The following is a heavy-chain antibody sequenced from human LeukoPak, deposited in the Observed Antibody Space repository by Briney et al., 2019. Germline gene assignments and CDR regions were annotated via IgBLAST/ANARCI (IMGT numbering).Heavy chain of an antibody. Sequence: GGSLRLSCAPSGFTFSSYRMSGVRQAPGKGLEWVSSISASSNNIYYADSVKGRFTVSRDNAKNSLHLQINSLRDEDTALYYCASAIVASPAGGSFDCWGQGTLVTVSS. D-gene: IGHD3-22*01. V-gene: IGHV3-48*02. CDR1: GFTFSSYR. J-gene: IGHJ4*02. CDR3: ASAIVASPAGGSFDC. CDR2: ISASSNNI.